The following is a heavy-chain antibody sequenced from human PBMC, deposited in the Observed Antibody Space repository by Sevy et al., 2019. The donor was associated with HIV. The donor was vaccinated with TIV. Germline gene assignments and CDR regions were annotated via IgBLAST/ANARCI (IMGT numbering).Heavy chain of an antibody. CDR3: ARDRRNYGVQYFDY. CDR2: ISSSSTYT. CDR1: GFTFSDYY. V-gene: IGHV3-11*06. Sequence: GGSLRLSCAASGFTFSDYYMSWIRQAPGKGLEWVSYISSSSTYTNYADSVKGRFTISRDNAKNSLYLQMNSLRAEDTAVYYCARDRRNYGVQYFDYWGQGTLVTVSS. D-gene: IGHD4-17*01. J-gene: IGHJ4*02.